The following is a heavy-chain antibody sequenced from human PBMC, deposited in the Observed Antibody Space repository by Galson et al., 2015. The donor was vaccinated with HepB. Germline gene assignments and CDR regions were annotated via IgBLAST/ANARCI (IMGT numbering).Heavy chain of an antibody. CDR1: GFTFSSYW. CDR2: ISSDGGHK. V-gene: IGHV3-74*01. CDR3: ARGSSDWYGIDY. J-gene: IGHJ4*02. D-gene: IGHD6-19*01. Sequence: SLRLSCAASGFTFSSYWIHWVRQVPGKGLVWVSRISSDGGHKNYADSVQGRFTISRDNAKNTLFLQMNSLSADDTAVYYCARGSSDWYGIDYWGQGILVTVSP.